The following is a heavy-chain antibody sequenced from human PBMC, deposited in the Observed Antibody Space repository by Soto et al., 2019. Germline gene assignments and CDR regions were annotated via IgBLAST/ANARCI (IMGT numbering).Heavy chain of an antibody. Sequence: GGSLRLSCAASGFTFSSYGMHWVRQAPGKGLEWVAVIPYDGSNKYYADSVKGRFTISRDNSKNTLYLQMNSLRAEDTAVYYFAKEGPLTIFGVVTPYGMDVWGQGTTVTVSS. CDR2: IPYDGSNK. V-gene: IGHV3-30*18. CDR1: GFTFSSYG. CDR3: AKEGPLTIFGVVTPYGMDV. D-gene: IGHD3-3*01. J-gene: IGHJ6*02.